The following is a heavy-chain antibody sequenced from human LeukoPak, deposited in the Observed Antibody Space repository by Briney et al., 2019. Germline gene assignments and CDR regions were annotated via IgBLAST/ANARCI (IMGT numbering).Heavy chain of an antibody. Sequence: PGRSLRLSCAASGFTFSSYGMHWVRQAPGKGLEWVAVIWYDGSNKYYADSVKGRFTISRDNSKNTLYLQMNSLRAEDTAVYSCARDVIAAAGNWFDPWGQGTLVTVSS. CDR3: ARDVIAAAGNWFDP. V-gene: IGHV3-33*01. CDR2: IWYDGSNK. D-gene: IGHD6-13*01. CDR1: GFTFSSYG. J-gene: IGHJ5*02.